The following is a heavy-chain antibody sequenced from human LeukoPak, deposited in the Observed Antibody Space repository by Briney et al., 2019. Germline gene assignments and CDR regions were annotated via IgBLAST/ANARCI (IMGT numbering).Heavy chain of an antibody. CDR3: ARGQTGGDYYYYGMDV. D-gene: IGHD4-17*01. V-gene: IGHV1-8*01. CDR2: MNPNSGNT. J-gene: IGHJ6*02. Sequence: APVKVSCKASGYTFTSYDINWVRQATGQGLEWMGWMNPNSGNTGYAQKFQGGVTMTRNTSISTAYMELSSLRSEDTAVYYCARGQTGGDYYYYGMDVWGQGTTVTVSS. CDR1: GYTFTSYD.